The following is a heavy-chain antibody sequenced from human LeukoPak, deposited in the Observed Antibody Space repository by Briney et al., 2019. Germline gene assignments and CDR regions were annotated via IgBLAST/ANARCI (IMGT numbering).Heavy chain of an antibody. V-gene: IGHV4-39*01. Sequence: SETLSLTCTVSGGSISSSDNYWGWIRQPPGKGPEWIGSIYYSGSTYYSPSLKIRATISGDTSKNQFSLKLSSVTAADTALYYCARRLRGFDSWGQGTLVTVSS. D-gene: IGHD5-12*01. CDR3: ARRLRGFDS. CDR2: IYYSGST. J-gene: IGHJ5*01. CDR1: GGSISSSDNY.